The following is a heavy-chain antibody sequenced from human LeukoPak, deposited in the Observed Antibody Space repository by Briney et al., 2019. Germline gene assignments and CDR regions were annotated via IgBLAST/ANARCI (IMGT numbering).Heavy chain of an antibody. CDR1: GFTFSSYG. D-gene: IGHD3-22*01. CDR2: ISYDGSNK. V-gene: IGHV3-30*18. CDR3: AKNLSSYYYDSSGYYYGWNYYYGMDV. Sequence: GGSLRLSCAASGFTFSSYGMHWVRQAPGKGLEWVAVISYDGSNKYYADSVKGRFTISRDNSKNTLYLQMNSLRAEDTAVYYCAKNLSSYYYDSSGYYYGWNYYYGMDVWGQGTTVTVSS. J-gene: IGHJ6*02.